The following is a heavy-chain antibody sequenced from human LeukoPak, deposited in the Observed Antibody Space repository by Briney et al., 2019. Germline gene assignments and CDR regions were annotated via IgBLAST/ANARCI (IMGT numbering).Heavy chain of an antibody. CDR1: GGSISSGDYY. CDR3: ARARGEYCSSTSCYNYFDY. Sequence: SQTLSLTCTVSGGSISSGDYYWSWIRQPPGKGREWIGYIYYSGSTYYNPSLKSRVTISVDTSKNQFSLKLSSVTAADTAVYYCARARGEYCSSTSCYNYFDYWGQGTLVTVSS. D-gene: IGHD2-2*02. J-gene: IGHJ4*02. V-gene: IGHV4-30-4*08. CDR2: IYYSGST.